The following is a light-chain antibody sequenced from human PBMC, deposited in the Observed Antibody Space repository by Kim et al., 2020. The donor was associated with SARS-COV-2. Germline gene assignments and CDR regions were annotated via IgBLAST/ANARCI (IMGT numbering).Light chain of an antibody. V-gene: IGLV2-14*03. CDR3: SSYTSSSASPYG. CDR1: SSDVGGYDY. CDR2: DVS. Sequence: ITMQSTGTSSDVGGYDYVSWYQQHQSKAPRLMINDVSDRPSGVSHRFSGSKSGNTASLTISGLKAEDEADYWCSSYTSSSASPYGFESGTKVTVL. J-gene: IGLJ1*01.